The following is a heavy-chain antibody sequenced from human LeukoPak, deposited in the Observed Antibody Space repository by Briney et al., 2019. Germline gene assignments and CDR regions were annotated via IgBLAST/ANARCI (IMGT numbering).Heavy chain of an antibody. D-gene: IGHD6-13*01. Sequence: GGSLRLSCAASGLTFSNAWMSWVRQAPGKGLEWVGRIKSKTDGGTTDYAAPVKGRFTISRDDSKNTLYLQMNSLKTEDTAVYYCTTGVSGSSSWFDYWGQGTLVTVSS. CDR3: TTGVSGSSSWFDY. CDR2: IKSKTDGGTT. V-gene: IGHV3-15*01. J-gene: IGHJ4*02. CDR1: GLTFSNAW.